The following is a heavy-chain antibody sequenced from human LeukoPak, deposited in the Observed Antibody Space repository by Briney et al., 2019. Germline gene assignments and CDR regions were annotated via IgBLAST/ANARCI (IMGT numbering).Heavy chain of an antibody. Sequence: QAGGSLRLSCAASGIAFSSYWMHWVRQAPGKGLVWVSRINSDESSTSYADSVKGRFTISRDNAKNTLYLQMNSLRAEDTAVYYCARHGSSWYCDSWGQGTLVTVSS. D-gene: IGHD6-13*01. V-gene: IGHV3-74*01. J-gene: IGHJ4*02. CDR1: GIAFSSYW. CDR2: INSDESST. CDR3: ARHGSSWYCDS.